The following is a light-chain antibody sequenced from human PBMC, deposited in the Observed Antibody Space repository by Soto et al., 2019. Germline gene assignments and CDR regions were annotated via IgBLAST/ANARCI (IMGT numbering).Light chain of an antibody. V-gene: IGKV2-28*01. Sequence: DIVMTQSPLSLPVTPVDPASISCRSSQSLLHSNGYNSLDWYLQKPGQSPLLLLSLGSTRDSGVPDRFSVSGSGTDFTLKISRVEAEDVGVYYCMEHLQTPRTFGQGTKLEIK. CDR3: MEHLQTPRT. CDR1: QSLLHSNGYNS. CDR2: LGS. J-gene: IGKJ2*01.